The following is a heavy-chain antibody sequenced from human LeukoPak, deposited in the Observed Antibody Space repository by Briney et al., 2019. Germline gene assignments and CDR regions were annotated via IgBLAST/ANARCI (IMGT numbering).Heavy chain of an antibody. V-gene: IGHV4-39*07. CDR3: ARGITMIVVVITSNWFDP. CDR2: IYYSGST. CDR1: GGSISSDNYY. D-gene: IGHD3-22*01. J-gene: IGHJ5*02. Sequence: SETLSLTCTVSGGSISSDNYYWSWIRQPPGKGLEWIGSIYYSGSTYYNPSLKSRVTISVDTSKNQFSLKLSSVTAADTAVYYCARGITMIVVVITSNWFDPWGQGTLVTVSS.